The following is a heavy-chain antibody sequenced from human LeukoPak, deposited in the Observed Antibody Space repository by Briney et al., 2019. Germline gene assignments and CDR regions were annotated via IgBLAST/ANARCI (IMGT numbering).Heavy chain of an antibody. J-gene: IGHJ4*02. V-gene: IGHV4-39*07. D-gene: IGHD1-1*01. Sequence: SETLSLTCTVSGGSIGKTCYYWGWIRQPPGKGLEWIGNIHYSGTTYYNPSLKSRVTISVDTSKNQFSLTLNSVTAADTAVYFCARFKQLGRSFDSWGLGSLVTVS. CDR3: ARFKQLGRSFDS. CDR2: IHYSGTT. CDR1: GGSIGKTCYY.